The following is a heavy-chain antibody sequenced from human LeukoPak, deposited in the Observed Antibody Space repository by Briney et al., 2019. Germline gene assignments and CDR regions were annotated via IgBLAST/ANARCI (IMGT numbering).Heavy chain of an antibody. CDR1: GGSFSGYY. D-gene: IGHD1-7*01. Sequence: SETLSLTCAVYGGSFSGYYWSWIRQPPGKGLEWIGEINHSGSTNYNPSLKSRVTISVDTSKNQFSLKLSSVIAADTAVYYCARDNWNYGSSMDVWGQGTTVTVSS. J-gene: IGHJ6*02. CDR3: ARDNWNYGSSMDV. CDR2: INHSGST. V-gene: IGHV4-34*01.